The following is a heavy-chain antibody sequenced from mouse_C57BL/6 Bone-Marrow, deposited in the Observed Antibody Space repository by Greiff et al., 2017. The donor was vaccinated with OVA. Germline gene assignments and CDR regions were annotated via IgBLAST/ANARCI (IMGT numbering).Heavy chain of an antibody. J-gene: IGHJ2*01. CDR2: ISYDGSN. CDR1: GYSITSGYY. V-gene: IGHV3-6*01. D-gene: IGHD2-14*01. Sequence: DVQLQESGPGLVKPSQSLSLTCSVTGYSITSGYYWNWIRQFPGNKLEWMGYISYDGSNNYNQSLKNRIPITRDTSKNQFFLKLNSVTTEDTATYYCARGEGNYWGQGTTLTVSS. CDR3: ARGEGNY.